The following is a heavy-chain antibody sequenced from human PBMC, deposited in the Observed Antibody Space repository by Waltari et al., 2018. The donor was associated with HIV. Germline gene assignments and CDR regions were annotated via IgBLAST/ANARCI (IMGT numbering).Heavy chain of an antibody. J-gene: IGHJ4*02. CDR3: ARHRVWYTSSSLDY. CDR1: GFTFRAYG. CDR2: IKEDGDDK. Sequence: EVQVVDAGGGLVQPGGCLSLARVTSGFTFRAYGMSWFRQAQGKGLEWVASIKEDGDDKYYVDSVKGRFTISRDNAENSLSLQMTALRAEDTAIFFCARHRVWYTSSSLDYWGQGTLVTVS. D-gene: IGHD6-13*01. V-gene: IGHV3-7*01.